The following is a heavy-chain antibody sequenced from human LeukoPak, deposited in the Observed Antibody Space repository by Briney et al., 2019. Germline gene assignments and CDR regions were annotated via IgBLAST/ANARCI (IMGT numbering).Heavy chain of an antibody. D-gene: IGHD2-2*01. CDR1: GFTFSSYA. J-gene: IGHJ5*02. V-gene: IGHV3-23*01. CDR3: AKLGYCSNTSCTTNWFDP. Sequence: GGSLRLSYAASGFTFSSYAMSWVRQAPGKGLEWVSAISGSGSSTYYADSVKGRFTISRDNSKNTLYLQMNSLRAEDTAVYYCAKLGYCSNTSCTTNWFDPWGQGTLVTVSS. CDR2: ISGSGSST.